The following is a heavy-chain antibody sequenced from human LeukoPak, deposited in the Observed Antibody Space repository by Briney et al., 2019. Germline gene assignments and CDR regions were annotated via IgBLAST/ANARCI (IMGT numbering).Heavy chain of an antibody. CDR2: IIPIFGTA. D-gene: IGHD2-2*01. CDR3: ARVMNQLPGGADAFDI. V-gene: IGHV1-69*13. CDR1: GDTFSTYA. Sequence: SVKVSCKASGDTFSTYAISWVRQAPGQGLEWMGGIIPIFGTANYAQKFQGRVTITADESTSTAYMELSSLRSEDTAVYYCARVMNQLPGGADAFDIWGQGTMVTVSS. J-gene: IGHJ3*02.